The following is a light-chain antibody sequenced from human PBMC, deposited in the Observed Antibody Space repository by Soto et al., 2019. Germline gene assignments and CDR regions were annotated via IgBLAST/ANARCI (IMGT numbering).Light chain of an antibody. J-gene: IGLJ2*01. CDR1: SSDVGGYNY. CDR2: EVS. Sequence: QAVVTQPPSASGSPGQSVTISCTGTSSDVGGYNYVSWYQQHPGKAPKLMIYEVSKRPSGVPDRFSGSKSGNTASLTVSGLQAEDEADYYCSSYAGSNNRVVLGGGTKRTVL. V-gene: IGLV2-8*01. CDR3: SSYAGSNNRVV.